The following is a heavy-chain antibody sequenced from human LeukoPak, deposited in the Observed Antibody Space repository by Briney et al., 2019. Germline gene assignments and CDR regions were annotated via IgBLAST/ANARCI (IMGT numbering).Heavy chain of an antibody. V-gene: IGHV3-11*01. CDR3: ARYIRGLYSSGIDY. CDR1: GFTFSDYY. Sequence: GGSLRLSCAASGFTFSDYYMSWIRQAPGKGLELVSYIRSSGSTIYYADSVKGRFTISRDNAKNSLYLQMNSLRAEDTAVYYCARYIRGLYSSGIDYWGQGTLVTVSS. J-gene: IGHJ4*02. D-gene: IGHD6-19*01. CDR2: IRSSGSTI.